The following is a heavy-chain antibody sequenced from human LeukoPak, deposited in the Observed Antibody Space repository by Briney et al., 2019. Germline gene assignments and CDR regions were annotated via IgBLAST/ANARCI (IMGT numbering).Heavy chain of an antibody. CDR1: GYTFGSYA. CDR3: ARTYYYDSSGYYFDY. D-gene: IGHD3-22*01. CDR2: VIPIFDTG. J-gene: IGHJ4*02. V-gene: IGHV1-69*13. Sequence: ASVKVSCKASGYTFGSYAISWVRQAPGQGLEWMGGVIPIFDTGNYAQKFQGRLTITADESTSTAYMELSSLRSEDTAVYYCARTYYYDSSGYYFDYWGQGTLVTVSS.